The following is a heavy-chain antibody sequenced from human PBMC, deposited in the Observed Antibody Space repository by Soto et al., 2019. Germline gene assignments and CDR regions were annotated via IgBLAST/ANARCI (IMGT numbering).Heavy chain of an antibody. D-gene: IGHD1-1*01. J-gene: IGHJ6*02. Sequence: SETLSLTCAVYGGSFSGYYWSWIRQPPGKGLEWIGEINHSGSTNYNPSLKSRVTISVDTSKNQFSLKLSSVTAADTAVYYCAGGRPRMIPRAQKRYCKTHNCMDVWGPGITGAVS. CDR3: AGGRPRMIPRAQKRYCKTHNCMDV. V-gene: IGHV4-34*01. CDR1: GGSFSGYY. CDR2: INHSGST.